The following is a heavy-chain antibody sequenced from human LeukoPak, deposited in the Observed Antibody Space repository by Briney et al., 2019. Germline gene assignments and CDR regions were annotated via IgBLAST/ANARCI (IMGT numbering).Heavy chain of an antibody. D-gene: IGHD3-10*01. CDR2: IYSDGST. J-gene: IGHJ6*02. CDR1: GFIVSGDF. Sequence: GGSLRLSCAASGFIVSGDFMSWVRQAPGKGLEWVSVIYSDGSTYYADSVKGRFTISRDDSKNTLDLQMTGLRAEDTAVYYCARDHPTYYYGSGTNVWGQGTTVTVSS. CDR3: ARDHPTYYYGSGTNV. V-gene: IGHV3-66*01.